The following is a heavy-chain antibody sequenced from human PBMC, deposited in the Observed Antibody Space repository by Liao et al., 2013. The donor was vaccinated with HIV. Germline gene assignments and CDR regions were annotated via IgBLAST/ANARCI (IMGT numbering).Heavy chain of an antibody. CDR3: ASSSEQ. V-gene: IGHV4-38-2*02. CDR1: GDSISNRFY. CDR2: ISSDGGTT. J-gene: IGHJ4*02. Sequence: QVQLQESGPGLVRPSQTLSLTCSVSGDSISNRFYWVWIRQPPGKGLEWIGSISSDGGTTYYSPSLKSRVTISVDTSKNQFSLNLTAVTAADTAVYYCASSSEQWGQGTLVAVSS. D-gene: IGHD6-19*01.